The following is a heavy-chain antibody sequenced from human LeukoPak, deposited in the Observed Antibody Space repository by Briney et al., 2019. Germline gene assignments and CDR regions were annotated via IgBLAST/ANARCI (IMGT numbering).Heavy chain of an antibody. D-gene: IGHD2-15*01. CDR1: GFTFSSYA. J-gene: IGHJ6*03. CDR3: ARDWVWQLPYYYYYMDV. V-gene: IGHV3-30-3*01. CDR2: ISYDGSNK. Sequence: GGSLRLSCAASGFTFSSYAMHWVRQAPGKGLEWVAVISYDGSNKYYADSVKGRFTISRDNSKNTLYLQMNSLRAEDTAVYYCARDWVWQLPYYYYYMDVWGKGTTVTVSS.